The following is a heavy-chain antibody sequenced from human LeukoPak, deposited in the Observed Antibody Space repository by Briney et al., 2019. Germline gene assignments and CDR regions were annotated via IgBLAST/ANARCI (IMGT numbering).Heavy chain of an antibody. CDR2: ISSSSSYI. CDR3: ASGITIRDLDY. V-gene: IGHV3-21*01. J-gene: IGHJ4*02. CDR1: GFTFNTYA. D-gene: IGHD3-10*01. Sequence: GGSLRLSCAASGFTFNTYAMSWVRQAPGKGLEWVSSISSSSSYIFYADSVKGRSTISRDNAKNSLFLQMISLRAEDTAVYYCASGITIRDLDYWGQGTLVTVSS.